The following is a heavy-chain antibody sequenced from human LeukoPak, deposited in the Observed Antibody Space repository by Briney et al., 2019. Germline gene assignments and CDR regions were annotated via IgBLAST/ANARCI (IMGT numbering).Heavy chain of an antibody. Sequence: GESLKISCKVSGYKFGDYWIGWVRQKPGQGLERMGIIYPGDSDTRYDSSFRGQVTISVDKSISTAYLQWSSLQASDTAMYYCARLNGDNRHPFRFESWGHGTLVTVSS. CDR2: IYPGDSDT. D-gene: IGHD5-24*01. V-gene: IGHV5-51*01. CDR3: ARLNGDNRHPFRFES. J-gene: IGHJ4*01. CDR1: GYKFGDYW.